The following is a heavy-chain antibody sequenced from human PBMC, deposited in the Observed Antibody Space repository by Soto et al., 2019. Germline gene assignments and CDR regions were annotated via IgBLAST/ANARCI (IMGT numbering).Heavy chain of an antibody. CDR2: IYYSGST. Sequence: SETLSLTCTVSGGSISSGDYYWSWIRQPPGKGLEKIGYIYYSGSTYYNPSLKSRVTISVDTSKNQFSLKLSSVTAADTAVYYCARANSYGYGDDYYYYYGMDVWGQGTTVTVSS. D-gene: IGHD5-18*01. CDR3: ARANSYGYGDDYYYYYGMDV. CDR1: GGSISSGDYY. V-gene: IGHV4-30-4*01. J-gene: IGHJ6*02.